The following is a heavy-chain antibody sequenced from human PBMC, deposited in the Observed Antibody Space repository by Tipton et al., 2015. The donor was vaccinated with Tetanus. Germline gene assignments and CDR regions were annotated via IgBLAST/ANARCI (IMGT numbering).Heavy chain of an antibody. CDR3: ARDVGRVLYLSYYFDY. D-gene: IGHD3-10*01. V-gene: IGHV3-21*01. Sequence: SLRLSCAASGFTFSSYSMNWVRQAPGKGLEWVSSISSSSSYIYYADSVKGRFTISRDNAKNSLYLQMNSLRAEDTAVYYCARDVGRVLYLSYYFDYWGQGTLVTVSS. J-gene: IGHJ4*02. CDR2: ISSSSSYI. CDR1: GFTFSSYS.